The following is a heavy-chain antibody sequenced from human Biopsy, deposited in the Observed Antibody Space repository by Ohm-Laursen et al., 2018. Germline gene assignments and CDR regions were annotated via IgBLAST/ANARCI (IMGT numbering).Heavy chain of an antibody. CDR3: AHSGYYDSSGYCPYAYHHYVMDV. D-gene: IGHD3-22*01. J-gene: IGHJ6*02. Sequence: TQTLTLTCTFSGLSLSTSAVGVGWIRQPPGKALEWLAVIYWNDDKRYSPSLKSRLTITKDTSKNQVVLTMTNMDPVDTATYYCAHSGYYDSSGYCPYAYHHYVMDVWGQGTTVTVSS. CDR2: IYWNDDK. V-gene: IGHV2-5*01. CDR1: GLSLSTSAVG.